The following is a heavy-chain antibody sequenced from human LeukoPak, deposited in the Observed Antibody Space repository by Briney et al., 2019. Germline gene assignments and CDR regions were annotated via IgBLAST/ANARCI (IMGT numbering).Heavy chain of an antibody. CDR3: ASRVAPMGGFDP. CDR1: GGTFSSYA. CDR2: IIPIFGTA. Sequence: ASVKVSCKASGGTFSSYAISWVRQAPGQGLEWMGGIIPIFGTANYAQKFQGRVTITTDESTSTAYMELSSLRSEDTAVYYCASRVAPMGGFDPWGQGTLVTVSS. D-gene: IGHD5-12*01. V-gene: IGHV1-69*05. J-gene: IGHJ5*02.